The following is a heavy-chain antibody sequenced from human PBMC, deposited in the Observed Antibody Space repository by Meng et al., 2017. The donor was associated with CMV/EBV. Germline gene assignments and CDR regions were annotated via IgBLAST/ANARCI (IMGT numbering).Heavy chain of an antibody. J-gene: IGHJ4*02. Sequence: SYWMHCVRQAPGKGLVWVSRINSDGSSTSYADSVKGRFTISRDNAKNTLYLQMNSLRAEDTAVYYCARDNAASYYDFWSGYYTSLDYWGQGTLVTVSS. CDR3: ARDNAASYYDFWSGYYTSLDY. V-gene: IGHV3-74*01. CDR1: SYW. D-gene: IGHD3-3*01. CDR2: INSDGSST.